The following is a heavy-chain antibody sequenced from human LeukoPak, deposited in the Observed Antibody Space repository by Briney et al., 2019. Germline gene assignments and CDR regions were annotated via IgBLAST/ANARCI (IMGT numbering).Heavy chain of an antibody. Sequence: ADSVKGRFTISRDNSKNTLYLQMNSLRAEDTAVYYCASEIIFGSFDYWGQGTLVTVSS. CDR3: ASEIIFGSFDY. D-gene: IGHD3-3*01. V-gene: IGHV3-30*03. J-gene: IGHJ4*02.